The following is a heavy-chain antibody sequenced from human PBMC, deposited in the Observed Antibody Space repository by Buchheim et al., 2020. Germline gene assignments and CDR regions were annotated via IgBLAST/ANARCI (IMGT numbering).Heavy chain of an antibody. D-gene: IGHD3-16*01. V-gene: IGHV3-11*06. Sequence: QVQLVESGGGLVKPGGSLRLSCAASGFTFSDYYMSWIRKAPGKGLEWVSYISSSSSYTNYEDSVKGRFTISRDKAKNSLYLQMNSLRAEDTAVYYCASIMITFGGVTSAYYFDYWGQGTL. J-gene: IGHJ4*02. CDR1: GFTFSDYY. CDR3: ASIMITFGGVTSAYYFDY. CDR2: ISSSSSYT.